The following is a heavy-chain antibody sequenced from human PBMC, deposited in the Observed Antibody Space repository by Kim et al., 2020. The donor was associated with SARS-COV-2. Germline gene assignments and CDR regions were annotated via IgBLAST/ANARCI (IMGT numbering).Heavy chain of an antibody. CDR2: ISHRGSP. D-gene: IGHD3-16*01. J-gene: IGHJ5*02. CDR3: AGFSADMMSMMWGRGGWFDP. CDR1: GGSISSLSW. V-gene: IGHV4-4*02. Sequence: SETLSLTCTVSGGSISSLSWWSWVRQAPGKGLEWIGEISHRGSPNYHPSLKSRMTISIDNYKNQFSLKLTSVTAADTAIYFCAGFSADMMSMMWGRGGWFDPWGPGTLVTV.